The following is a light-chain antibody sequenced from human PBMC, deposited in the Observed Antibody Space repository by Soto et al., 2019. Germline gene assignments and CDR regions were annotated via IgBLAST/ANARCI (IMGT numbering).Light chain of an antibody. J-gene: IGKJ5*01. V-gene: IGKV3-20*01. CDR1: QSVSSNS. CDR2: GAS. CDR3: EQYGSSPSIT. Sequence: EIVLTQSPGTLSLSPGERVTLSCRASQSVSSNSLAWYQQKPGQAPRLLIYGASSRATGIPDRFSGSGSGTDFALTISRLELEDLAVDYCEQYGSSPSITFGQGTRLEIK.